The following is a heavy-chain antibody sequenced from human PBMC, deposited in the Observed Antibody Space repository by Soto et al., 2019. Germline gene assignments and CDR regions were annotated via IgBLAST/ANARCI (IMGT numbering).Heavy chain of an antibody. J-gene: IGHJ4*02. CDR2: ISAYNGNT. D-gene: IGHD3-10*01. CDR1: GYTFTSYG. CDR3: ARGHMVRGVIIIHFDY. Sequence: QVQLVQSGAEVKKPGASVKVSCKASGYTFTSYGISWVRQAPGQGLEWMGWISAYNGNTNYAQKLQGRVTMTTDTXTXIAYMELRSLRSDDTAVYYCARGHMVRGVIIIHFDYWGQGTLVTVSS. V-gene: IGHV1-18*01.